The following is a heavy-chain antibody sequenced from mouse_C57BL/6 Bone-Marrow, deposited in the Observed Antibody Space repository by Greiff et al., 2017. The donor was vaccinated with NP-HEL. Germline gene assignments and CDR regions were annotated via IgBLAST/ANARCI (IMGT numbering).Heavy chain of an antibody. Sequence: QVQLQQSGAELARPGASVKLSCKASGYTFTSYGISWVKQRTGQGLEWIGEIYPRSGNPYYNEKFKGKATLTADKSSSTAYMELRSLTSEDSAVYFCARRIYYYGSASYWGQGTLVTVSA. CDR1: GYTFTSYG. J-gene: IGHJ3*01. CDR3: ARRIYYYGSASY. D-gene: IGHD1-1*01. V-gene: IGHV1-81*01. CDR2: IYPRSGNP.